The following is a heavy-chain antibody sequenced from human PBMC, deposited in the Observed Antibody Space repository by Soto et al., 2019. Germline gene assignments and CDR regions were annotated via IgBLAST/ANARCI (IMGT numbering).Heavy chain of an antibody. CDR3: AKDYMIVLVITIWAIYYYYYGMDV. J-gene: IGHJ6*02. V-gene: IGHV3-23*01. Sequence: GGSLRLSCAASGFTFSSYAMSWVRQAPGKGLEWVSAISGSGGSTYYADSVKGRFTISRDNSKNTLYLQMNSLRAEDTAVYYCAKDYMIVLVITIWAIYYYYYGMDVWGQGPTVTVSS. D-gene: IGHD3-22*01. CDR2: ISGSGGST. CDR1: GFTFSSYA.